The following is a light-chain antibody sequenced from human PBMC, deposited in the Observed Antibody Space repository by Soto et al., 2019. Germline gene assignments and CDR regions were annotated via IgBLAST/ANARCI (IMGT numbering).Light chain of an antibody. CDR3: QQRGNWPPIT. CDR2: DAS. CDR1: QSVGKY. Sequence: EIVLTQSPATLSLSPGERATLSCRASQSVGKYLAWYQQKPGQAPRLLIYDASNRATGISARFSGSGSGTDFTLTISSLEPEDFAVYYCQQRGNWPPITFGQGTRLEIK. V-gene: IGKV3-11*01. J-gene: IGKJ5*01.